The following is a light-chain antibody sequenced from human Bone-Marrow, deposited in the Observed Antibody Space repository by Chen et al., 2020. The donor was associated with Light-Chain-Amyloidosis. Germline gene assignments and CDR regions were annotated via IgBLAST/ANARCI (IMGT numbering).Light chain of an antibody. CDR3: QQYYGTPLT. CDR1: QSVLYSSNNKNY. V-gene: IGKV4-1*01. Sequence: DIVMTQSPDSLAASLGERATINCKSSQSVLYSSNNKNYLAWYQQKPGQPPKLLIYWASTRESGVPDRFSGSGYGTDFTLTISRLQAEDVAVFLCQQYYGTPLTFGGGTKVEIK. J-gene: IGKJ4*01. CDR2: WAS.